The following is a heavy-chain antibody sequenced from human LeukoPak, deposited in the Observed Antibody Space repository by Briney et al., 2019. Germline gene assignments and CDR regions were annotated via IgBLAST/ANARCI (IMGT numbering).Heavy chain of an antibody. Sequence: SQSLSLTCAVSVGSISSGGYSWSWIRQPPGKCLEWIGYIYRSGSTYYNPSCKGRVTISVDRSKNQFSLNMSSVTAADTAVYSCASDNYSYGLDYWGQGTMVTVSS. CDR3: ASDNYSYGLDY. D-gene: IGHD5-18*01. V-gene: IGHV4-30-2*01. CDR2: IYRSGST. J-gene: IGHJ4*02. CDR1: VGSISSGGYS.